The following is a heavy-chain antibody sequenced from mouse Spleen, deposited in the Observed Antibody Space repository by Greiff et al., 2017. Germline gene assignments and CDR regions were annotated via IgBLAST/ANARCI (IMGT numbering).Heavy chain of an antibody. CDR3: ARDSYDGYLDY. D-gene: IGHD2-3*01. J-gene: IGHJ2*01. CDR1: GFTFTDYY. Sequence: EVKLMESGGGLVQPGGSLRLSCATSGFTFTDYYMSWVRQPPGKALEWLGFIRNKANGYTTEYSASVKGRFTISRDNSQSILYLQMNTLRAEDSATYYCARDSYDGYLDYWGQGTTLTVSS. CDR2: IRNKANGYTT. V-gene: IGHV7-3*02.